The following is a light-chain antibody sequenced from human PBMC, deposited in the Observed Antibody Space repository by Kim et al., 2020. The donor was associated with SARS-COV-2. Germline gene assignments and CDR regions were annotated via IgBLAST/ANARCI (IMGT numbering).Light chain of an antibody. CDR2: NYS. J-gene: IGLJ3*02. CDR1: SSNIGINS. Sequence: ELTQPPSASGTPGQSVTMSCSGGSSNIGINSVNWYHQFPGTAPKLLIYNYSQRPSGVPDRFSGSKSGTSAFLAISGLQSEDEADYYCVAWDDSLNAWVFGGGTQLTVL. CDR3: VAWDDSLNAWV. V-gene: IGLV1-44*01.